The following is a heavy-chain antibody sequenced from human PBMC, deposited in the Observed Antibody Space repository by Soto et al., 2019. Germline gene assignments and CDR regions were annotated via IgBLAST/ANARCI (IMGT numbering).Heavy chain of an antibody. CDR2: IYYSGST. CDR3: ARRGDMITFGGVISH. Sequence: QLQLQESGPGLVKPSETLSLTCTVSGGSISSSSYYWGWIRQPPGKGLEWIGSIYYSGSTYYNPSLKSRVTISVDTSKNQFSLKLSSVTAADTAVYYCARRGDMITFGGVISHWGQGTLVTVSS. CDR1: GGSISSSSYY. V-gene: IGHV4-39*01. J-gene: IGHJ4*02. D-gene: IGHD3-16*02.